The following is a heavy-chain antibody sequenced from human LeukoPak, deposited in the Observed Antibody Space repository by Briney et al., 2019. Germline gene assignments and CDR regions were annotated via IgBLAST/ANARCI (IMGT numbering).Heavy chain of an antibody. CDR2: IIPIFRTP. Sequence: ASVKVSCKASGGTSSTYTITWVRQAPGQGLEWMGGIIPIFRTPNYAQKFQGRVTITTDESTSTAYMELSSLKSEDTAFCYCARVDRYYFYLDVWGKGTTVTVSS. V-gene: IGHV1-69*05. CDR1: GGTSSTYT. J-gene: IGHJ6*03. CDR3: ARVDRYYFYLDV.